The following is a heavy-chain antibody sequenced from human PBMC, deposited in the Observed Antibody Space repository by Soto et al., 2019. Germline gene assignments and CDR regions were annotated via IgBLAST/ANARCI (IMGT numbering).Heavy chain of an antibody. CDR3: AREFRRDGS. Sequence: ASVKVSCKASGYTFTRYDINWVRQATGQGLEWMGYMNPNSGNTGYSQEFQGRVTMTWNTSISTAYMELTSLKSEDTAVYYCAREFRRDGSWGQGTLVTVSS. D-gene: IGHD5-12*01. CDR1: GYTFTRYD. V-gene: IGHV1-8*01. J-gene: IGHJ5*02. CDR2: MNPNSGNT.